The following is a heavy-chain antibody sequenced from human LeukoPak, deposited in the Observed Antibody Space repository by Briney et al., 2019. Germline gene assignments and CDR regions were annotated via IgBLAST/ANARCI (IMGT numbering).Heavy chain of an antibody. CDR3: ARVPNYYYMDV. V-gene: IGHV1-2*02. J-gene: IGHJ6*03. CDR1: GYTFTGYY. Sequence: VSVKVSCKASGYTFTGYYMHWVGQAPGQGLEWMGWINPNSGGTNYAQKFQGRVTITRDTSISTAYMELSRLRSDDTAVYYCARVPNYYYMDVWGKGTTVTVSS. CDR2: INPNSGGT.